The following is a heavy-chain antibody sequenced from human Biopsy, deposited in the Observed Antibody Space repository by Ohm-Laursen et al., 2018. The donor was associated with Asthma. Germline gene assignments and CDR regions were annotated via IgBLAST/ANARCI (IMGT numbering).Heavy chain of an antibody. CDR3: ARDVSYGSGGSGV. CDR1: GGTFSSYE. D-gene: IGHD3-10*01. V-gene: IGHV1-69*01. J-gene: IGHJ6*02. Sequence: SSVKVSCKASGGTFSSYEINWVRQAPGQGLEWMGGIIPIFETAHYAQKFRGRITINADESTSTIYMVLSSLRSEDTAVYYCARDVSYGSGGSGVWGQGTMVTVSS. CDR2: IIPIFETA.